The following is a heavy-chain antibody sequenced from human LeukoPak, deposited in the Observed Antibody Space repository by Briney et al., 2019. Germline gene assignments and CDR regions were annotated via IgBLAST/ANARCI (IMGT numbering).Heavy chain of an antibody. J-gene: IGHJ5*02. Sequence: ASVKVSCKASGYTFTSYGISWVRQAPGQGLEWMGWISAYNGNTNYAQKLQGRVTMTTDTSTSTAYMELRSLRSDDTAVYYCARDRVAGYHDKLWFDPWGQGTLVTVSS. CDR2: ISAYNGNT. D-gene: IGHD3-22*01. CDR3: ARDRVAGYHDKLWFDP. CDR1: GYTFTSYG. V-gene: IGHV1-18*01.